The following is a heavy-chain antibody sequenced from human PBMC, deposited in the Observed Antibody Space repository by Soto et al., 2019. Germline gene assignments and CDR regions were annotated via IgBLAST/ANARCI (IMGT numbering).Heavy chain of an antibody. CDR1: GGSVSSSSYY. V-gene: IGHV4-39*01. CDR3: GRLEGLATISYYFDY. J-gene: IGHJ4*02. Sequence: QLQLQESGPGLVKPSETLSLTCTVSGGSVSSSSYYWGWVRQPPGKGLEWIGSVYYSGSTYYNPSLEGRVTISVDKSKNHFSLKLMSLSAADTAVYYCGRLEGLATISYYFDYWGQGALVTVSS. CDR2: VYYSGST. D-gene: IGHD3-9*01.